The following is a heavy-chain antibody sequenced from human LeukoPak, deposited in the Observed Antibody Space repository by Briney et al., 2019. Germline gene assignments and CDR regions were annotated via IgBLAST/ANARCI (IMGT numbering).Heavy chain of an antibody. D-gene: IGHD3-10*01. J-gene: IGHJ4*02. CDR3: ARDIVSGSGSLDN. CDR2: IKSGGSNT. V-gene: IGHV3-74*01. Sequence: GGSLRLSCAASRFSFSNYWMHWVRQAPGKGLVWVSCIKSGGSNTSYADSVKGRFTISRDNAENMLYLQMNTLGAEDTAVYYCARDIVSGSGSLDNWGQGTLVTVSS. CDR1: RFSFSNYW.